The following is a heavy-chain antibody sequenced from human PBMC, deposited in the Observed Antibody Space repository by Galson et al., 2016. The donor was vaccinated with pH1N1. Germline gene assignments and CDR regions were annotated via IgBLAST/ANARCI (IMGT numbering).Heavy chain of an antibody. CDR3: AREDYYDTDLSDWYFDL. Sequence: SVKVSCKASGGTFGSYGINWVRQAPRQGLEWMGGIIPIFNTAKYARNFQGRVTITADESTTTAYMELSSLRSDDTAVYFCAREDYYDTDLSDWYFDLWGRGTLLTVSS. V-gene: IGHV1-69*13. CDR1: GGTFGSYG. D-gene: IGHD3-22*01. CDR2: IIPIFNTA. J-gene: IGHJ2*01.